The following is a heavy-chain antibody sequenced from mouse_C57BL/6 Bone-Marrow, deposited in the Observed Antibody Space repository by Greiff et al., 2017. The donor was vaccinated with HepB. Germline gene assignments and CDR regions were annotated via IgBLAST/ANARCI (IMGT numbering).Heavy chain of an antibody. J-gene: IGHJ2*01. Sequence: EVQLQESGGGLVKPGGSLKLSCAASGFTFSDYGMHWVRQATEKGLEWVAYISSGSSTIYYADTVKGRFTISRDNAKNTLYLQMNSLRSEDTAMYYCARDLTGNPYFDYWGQGTTLTVSS. D-gene: IGHD4-1*01. CDR3: ARDLTGNPYFDY. V-gene: IGHV5-17*01. CDR1: GFTFSDYG. CDR2: ISSGSSTI.